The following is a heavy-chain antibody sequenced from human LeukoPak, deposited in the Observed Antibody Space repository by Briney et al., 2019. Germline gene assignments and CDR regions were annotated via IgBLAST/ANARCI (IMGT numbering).Heavy chain of an antibody. CDR3: ARYISSGLDY. J-gene: IGHJ4*02. V-gene: IGHV4-4*09. D-gene: IGHD6-6*01. CDR1: GGSISTSY. Sequence: SETLSLTCTVSGGSISTSYWTWIRQPPGKGLEWIGYIYNSGGTAYNPSLKSRVTILGDTSENQFSLKLSYVNAADTAVYYCARYISSGLDYWGQGTLVTVSS. CDR2: IYNSGGT.